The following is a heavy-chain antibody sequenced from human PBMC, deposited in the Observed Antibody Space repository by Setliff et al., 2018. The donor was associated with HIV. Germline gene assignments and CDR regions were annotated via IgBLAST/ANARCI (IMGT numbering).Heavy chain of an antibody. CDR3: AREWRGRYYYYMDV. Sequence: SETLSLTCSVSGASINSGSYYWTWIRQHPGKGLEWIGYIYYSGSTYYNPSLKSRLAMSLDTSSNQFSQKLRSVTAADTAVYYCAREWRGRYYYYMDVWGKGTTVTVSS. D-gene: IGHD3-10*01. V-gene: IGHV4-31*03. J-gene: IGHJ6*03. CDR2: IYYSGST. CDR1: GASINSGSYY.